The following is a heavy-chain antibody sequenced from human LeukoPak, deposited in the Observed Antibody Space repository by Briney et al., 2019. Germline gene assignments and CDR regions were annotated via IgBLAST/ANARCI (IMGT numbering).Heavy chain of an antibody. CDR2: IYYSGST. CDR3: ARDIDFWSGYPGRYFDL. CDR1: GGSISSGDYY. V-gene: IGHV4-30-4*01. D-gene: IGHD3-3*01. Sequence: MASETLSLTCTVSGGSISSGDYYWSWIRQPPGKGLEWIGYIYYSGSTYYNPSLKSRVTISVDTSKNQFSLKLSSVTAADTAVYYCARDIDFWSGYPGRYFDLWGRGTLVTVSS. J-gene: IGHJ2*01.